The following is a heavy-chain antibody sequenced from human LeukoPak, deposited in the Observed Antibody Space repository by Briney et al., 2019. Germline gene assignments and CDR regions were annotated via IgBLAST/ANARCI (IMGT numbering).Heavy chain of an antibody. J-gene: IGHJ4*02. CDR3: ARAGCGWILVFDY. Sequence: ASVKVSCKASGYTLTGYYMHWVRQAPGQGLEWMGWINPNSGGTNYAQKFQGRVTMTRDTSISTAYMELSRLRSDDTAVYFCARAGCGWILVFDYWGQGTLVTVSS. CDR1: GYTLTGYY. V-gene: IGHV1-2*02. CDR2: INPNSGGT. D-gene: IGHD6-19*01.